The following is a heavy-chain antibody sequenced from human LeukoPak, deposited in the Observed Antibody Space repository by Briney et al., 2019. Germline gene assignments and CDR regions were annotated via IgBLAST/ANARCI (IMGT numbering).Heavy chain of an antibody. CDR2: IIPILGIA. CDR3: ARGSPGTHFDY. D-gene: IGHD3-10*01. Sequence: ASVKVSCKASGGTFSSYAISWVRQAPGQGLEWMGRIIPILGIANYAQKFQGRVTITADKSTSTAYMELSSLRSEDTAVYYCARGSPGTHFDYWGQGTLVTVSS. V-gene: IGHV1-69*04. CDR1: GGTFSSYA. J-gene: IGHJ4*02.